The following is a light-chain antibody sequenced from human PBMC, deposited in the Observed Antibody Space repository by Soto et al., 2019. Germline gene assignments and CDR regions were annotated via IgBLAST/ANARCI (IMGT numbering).Light chain of an antibody. Sequence: EIVLTQSPATLSLSPGERATLSCRASQSVSRYLAWYQQKPGQAPRLLIYDASNRATGIPARFSGSGSGTDFTLNISSLEPEAFAVYYCQQRSGWPLTFGGGTKVEIK. CDR2: DAS. CDR3: QQRSGWPLT. V-gene: IGKV3-11*01. J-gene: IGKJ4*01. CDR1: QSVSRY.